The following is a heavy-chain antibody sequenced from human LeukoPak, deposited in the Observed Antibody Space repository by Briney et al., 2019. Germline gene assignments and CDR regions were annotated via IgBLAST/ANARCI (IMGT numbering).Heavy chain of an antibody. CDR3: AKGEESQLDY. D-gene: IGHD6-6*01. CDR2: IWYDGSNK. Sequence: GGSLRLSCAASGFTFISYDMRWVRQAPGKGLEWVAVIWYDGSNKYYADSVKGRSTISRDNSKNTLYLQMNSLRAEDTAVYYCAKGEESQLDYWGLGTLVTVSS. V-gene: IGHV3-33*06. J-gene: IGHJ4*02. CDR1: GFTFISYD.